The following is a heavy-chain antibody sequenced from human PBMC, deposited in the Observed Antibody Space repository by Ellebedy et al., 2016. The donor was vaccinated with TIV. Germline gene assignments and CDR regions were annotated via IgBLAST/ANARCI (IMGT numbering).Heavy chain of an antibody. Sequence: GGSLRLSCVASGFTFSNYWMSWVRQAPGKGLEWVATIWFDGRDEYYSDSVKGRFTISRDNPSNTLFLQMNSLRVEDTALYYCARDFGYSGQAFYYYGMNVWGQGTTVTVSS. D-gene: IGHD5-24*01. CDR1: GFTFSNYW. V-gene: IGHV3-33*08. CDR3: ARDFGYSGQAFYYYGMNV. CDR2: IWFDGRDE. J-gene: IGHJ6*02.